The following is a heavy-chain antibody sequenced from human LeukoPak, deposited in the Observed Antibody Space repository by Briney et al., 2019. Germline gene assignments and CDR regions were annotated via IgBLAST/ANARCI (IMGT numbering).Heavy chain of an antibody. CDR1: GGTLSSYA. CDR2: IIPIFGTA. V-gene: IGHV1-69*01. Sequence: SVKVSCKASGGTLSSYAISWVRQAPGQGLEWMGGIIPIFGTANYAQKFQGRVTITADESTSTAYMELSSLRSEDTAVYYCARGRYYYDSSGYYELDYWGQGTLVTVSS. CDR3: ARGRYYYDSSGYYELDY. D-gene: IGHD3-22*01. J-gene: IGHJ4*02.